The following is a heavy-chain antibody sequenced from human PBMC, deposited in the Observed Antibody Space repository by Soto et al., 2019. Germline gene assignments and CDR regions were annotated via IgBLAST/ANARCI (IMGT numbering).Heavy chain of an antibody. CDR2: IYYSGST. D-gene: IGHD3-3*01. Sequence: QVQLQESGPGLVKPSQTLFLTCTVSGGSISSGDYYWSWIRQHPGKGLEWIGYIYYSGSTYYNPSLKSRVTISVDKSKNQFSLKLSSVTAAATAVYYCARWWSGSRQGFDPWGQGTLVTVSS. CDR3: ARWWSGSRQGFDP. V-gene: IGHV4-31*03. CDR1: GGSISSGDYY. J-gene: IGHJ5*02.